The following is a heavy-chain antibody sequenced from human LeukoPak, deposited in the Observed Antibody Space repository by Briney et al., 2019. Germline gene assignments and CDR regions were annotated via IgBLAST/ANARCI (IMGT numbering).Heavy chain of an antibody. CDR1: VSTFRSNW. D-gene: IGHD3/OR15-3a*01. J-gene: IGHJ4*02. CDR2: IKPDGSEK. Sequence: GWSLRLSCADSVSTFRSNWMSGVRPAPGKGLEWVAHIKPDGSEKYYVDSVKGRFTISRDNAENSLYLQMNSLRAEDTAVYYCARDRDWSFDYWGQGTLVTVSS. V-gene: IGHV3-7*05. CDR3: ARDRDWSFDY.